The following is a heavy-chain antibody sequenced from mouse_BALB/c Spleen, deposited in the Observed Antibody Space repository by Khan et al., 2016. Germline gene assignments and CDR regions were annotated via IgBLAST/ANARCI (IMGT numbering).Heavy chain of an antibody. D-gene: IGHD2-4*01. CDR1: GLSITGFA. V-gene: IGHV2-6-7*01. Sequence: QVQLKQSGPGLVAPSQSLSITCTVSGLSITGFAVNWVRQPPGKGLEWLGVIWGDGSTDYDSALKSRLSISKDDSKSQVFLKMNSLQTDDTARYXCASCYDYDGGFAYWGQGTLVTVSA. CDR3: ASCYDYDGGFAY. CDR2: IWGDGST. J-gene: IGHJ3*01.